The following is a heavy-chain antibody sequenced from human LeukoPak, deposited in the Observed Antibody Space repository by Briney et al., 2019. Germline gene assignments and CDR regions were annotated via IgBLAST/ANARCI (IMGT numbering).Heavy chain of an antibody. Sequence: GGSLRLSCAASGFTFSSYAMSWVRQAPGKGLEWVSAISGSGGSTYYADSVKGRFTISRDNSKNTLYLQMNSLRAEDTAVYYCAKGGDSSGWRLYYYYYYMDVWGKGTTVTVSS. J-gene: IGHJ6*03. V-gene: IGHV3-23*01. CDR2: ISGSGGST. D-gene: IGHD6-19*01. CDR3: AKGGDSSGWRLYYYYYYMDV. CDR1: GFTFSSYA.